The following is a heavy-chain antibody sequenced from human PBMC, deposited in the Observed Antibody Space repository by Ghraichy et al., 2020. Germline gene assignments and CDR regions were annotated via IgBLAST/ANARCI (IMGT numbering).Heavy chain of an antibody. CDR3: AKDMDYGDD. V-gene: IGHV3-23*01. CDR1: GFTFNNYA. CDR2: IGGSGGST. Sequence: GGSLRLSCAASGFTFNNYAMSWVRQAPGKGLEWVSNIGGSGGSTYYADSVKGRFTISRDNTKNTLYLQMNSLRAEDTAVYYCAKDMDYGDDWGQGTLVTVSS. D-gene: IGHD3-10*01. J-gene: IGHJ4*02.